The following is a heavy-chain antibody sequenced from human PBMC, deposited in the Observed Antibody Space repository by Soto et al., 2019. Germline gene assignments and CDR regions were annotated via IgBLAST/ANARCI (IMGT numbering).Heavy chain of an antibody. D-gene: IGHD1-26*01. V-gene: IGHV1-69*08. CDR2: IIPILGIA. CDR3: ARDLKAAGGGGDY. Sequence: QVQLVQSGAEVKKPGSSVKVSCKASGGTFSSYTISWVRQAPGQGLEWMGRIIPILGIANYAQKFQGRVTITAYKSTSTAYMELSSLRSEDTAVYYCARDLKAAGGGGDYWGQGTLVTVSS. CDR1: GGTFSSYT. J-gene: IGHJ4*02.